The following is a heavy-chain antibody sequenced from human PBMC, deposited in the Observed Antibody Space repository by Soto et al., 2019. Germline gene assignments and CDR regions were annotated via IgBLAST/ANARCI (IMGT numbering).Heavy chain of an antibody. J-gene: IGHJ5*02. V-gene: IGHV3-7*01. CDR3: ARMKLPGWFAP. D-gene: IGHD2-15*01. CDR2: IKQDGSEK. Sequence: GGSLRLSCAASGFTFSSYAMSWVRQAPGKGLEWVANIKQDGSEKYYVDSVKGRFTISRDNAKNSLYLQMNSLRAEDTAVYYSARMKLPGWFAPWGQGPLVTVS. CDR1: GFTFSSYA.